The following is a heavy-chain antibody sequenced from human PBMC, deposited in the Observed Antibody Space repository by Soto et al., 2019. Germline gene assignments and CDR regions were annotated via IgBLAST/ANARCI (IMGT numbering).Heavy chain of an antibody. J-gene: IGHJ4*02. Sequence: QVQLVESGGGVVQPGGSLRLSCAASGFTFSSYGMHWVRQAPGKGLEWVAVIWYDGSNKYYADSVKGRFTISRDNSKNTLYLQMNSLRAEDTAVYYCARDWVSGSSGLFDYWGQGTLVTVSS. CDR1: GFTFSSYG. V-gene: IGHV3-33*01. CDR3: ARDWVSGSSGLFDY. D-gene: IGHD1-26*01. CDR2: IWYDGSNK.